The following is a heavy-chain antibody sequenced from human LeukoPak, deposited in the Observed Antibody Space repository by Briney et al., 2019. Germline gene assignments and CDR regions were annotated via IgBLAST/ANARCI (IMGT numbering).Heavy chain of an antibody. CDR2: ISGSGGST. J-gene: IGHJ4*02. V-gene: IGHV3-23*01. D-gene: IGHD1-1*01. Sequence: GGSLRLSCAASGFTFSSYAMSWVRQAPGKGLEWVSAISGSGGSTYYADSVKGRFTISRDNSKNTLYLQMNSLRAEDTAVYYCASTLSKDWNGDYWGQGTLVTVSS. CDR1: GFTFSSYA. CDR3: ASTLSKDWNGDY.